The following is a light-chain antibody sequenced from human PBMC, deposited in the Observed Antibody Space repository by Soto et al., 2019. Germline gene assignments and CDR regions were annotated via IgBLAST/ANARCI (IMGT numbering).Light chain of an antibody. J-gene: IGKJ1*01. V-gene: IGKV3-15*01. Sequence: EIVMTQSPVTLSVSPGERATLSCRASQSVSSNLAWYQQKPGQAPRLLIYGASTRATGIPARFSGSGSGTEFTLTISSLQSGDFAVYYCQQYNKWPPRTFGQGTKVEIK. CDR3: QQYNKWPPRT. CDR2: GAS. CDR1: QSVSSN.